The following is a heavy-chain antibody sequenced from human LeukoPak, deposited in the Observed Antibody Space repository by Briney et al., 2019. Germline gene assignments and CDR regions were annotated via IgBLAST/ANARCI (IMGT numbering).Heavy chain of an antibody. J-gene: IGHJ5*02. CDR1: GGSISSYY. CDR3: ARAYSSSWYFNWFDP. V-gene: IGHV4-59*08. CDR2: IYYSGST. D-gene: IGHD6-13*01. Sequence: SETLSLTCTVSGGSISSYYWSWIRQPPGKGLEWIGYIYYSGSTNYNPSLKSRVTISVETSKNQFSLKLSSVTAADTAVYYCARAYSSSWYFNWFDPWGQGTLVTVSS.